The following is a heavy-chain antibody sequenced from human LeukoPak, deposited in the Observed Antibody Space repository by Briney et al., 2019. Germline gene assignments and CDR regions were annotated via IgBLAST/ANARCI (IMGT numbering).Heavy chain of an antibody. D-gene: IGHD2-15*01. V-gene: IGHV4-59*08. CDR1: GGSISSYY. CDR2: IYYSGST. CDR3: ARSTLGSPYYFDY. J-gene: IGHJ4*02. Sequence: SETLSLTCTVSGGSISSYYWSWIRQPPGKGLEWIGYIYYSGSTNYNPSLRSRVTISVDTSKNQFSLKLSSVAAADTAVYYCARSTLGSPYYFDYWGQGTLVTVSS.